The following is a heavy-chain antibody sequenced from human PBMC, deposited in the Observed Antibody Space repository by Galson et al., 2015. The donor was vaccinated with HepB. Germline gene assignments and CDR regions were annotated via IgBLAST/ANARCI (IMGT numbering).Heavy chain of an antibody. V-gene: IGHV3-33*01. D-gene: IGHD6-13*01. J-gene: IGHJ4*02. Sequence: SLRLSCAASGFTFRSYGMHWVRQAPGKGLEWVAVIWYDGSNDYYADSVKGRFTISRDNSRNTLYLQMNSLRVEDTAVYYCATNIPAAGALYLDFWGQGTLVTVSS. CDR2: IWYDGSND. CDR3: ATNIPAAGALYLDF. CDR1: GFTFRSYG.